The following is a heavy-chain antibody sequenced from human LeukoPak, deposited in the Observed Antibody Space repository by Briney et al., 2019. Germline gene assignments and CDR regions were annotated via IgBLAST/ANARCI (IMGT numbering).Heavy chain of an antibody. J-gene: IGHJ4*02. CDR3: ATPLYSGSFLDY. CDR1: GGSISRSTYY. CDR2: IYYNGST. V-gene: IGHV4-39*01. Sequence: SETLSLTCTVSGGSISRSTYYWGWIRQPPGKGLEWIGNIYYNGSTYYNSSLKSRVTISVDTSKKQFSLKMSSVTAADTAVYYCATPLYSGSFLDYWGQGTLVTVSS. D-gene: IGHD1-26*01.